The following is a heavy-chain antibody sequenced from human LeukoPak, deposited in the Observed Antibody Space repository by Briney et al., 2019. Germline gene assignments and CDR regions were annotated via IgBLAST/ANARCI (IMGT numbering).Heavy chain of an antibody. J-gene: IGHJ4*02. CDR2: INQDGSEK. V-gene: IGHV3-7*01. CDR1: GFTFSTYW. CDR3: ARQDIVEEDDY. D-gene: IGHD2-15*01. Sequence: GGSLRLSCAASGFTFSTYWMNWVRQAPGKGLEWVANINQDGSEKHCVDSVKGRFTTSRDNAKNSLYLQMNSLRAEDTAVYYCARQDIVEEDDYWGQGTLVTVSS.